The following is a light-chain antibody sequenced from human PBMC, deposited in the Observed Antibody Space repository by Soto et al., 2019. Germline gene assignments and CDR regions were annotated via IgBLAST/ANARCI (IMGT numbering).Light chain of an antibody. J-gene: IGKJ1*01. Sequence: EIVLTQSPGTLSLSPGERATLSCSASQSVSGSYLAWYQQKPGQAPRLLIYGASSRATGIPDRFSGSGSGTVFTLTITRLEPQDFAVYYCQQYGSSPRTFGQGTKV. CDR1: QSVSGSY. CDR3: QQYGSSPRT. CDR2: GAS. V-gene: IGKV3-20*01.